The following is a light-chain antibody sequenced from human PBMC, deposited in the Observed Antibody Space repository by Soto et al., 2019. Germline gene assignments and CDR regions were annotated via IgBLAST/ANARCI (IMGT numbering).Light chain of an antibody. CDR3: QQYNTCPWT. CDR1: ESVSTW. Sequence: QMTQSPSTLSASVGDRVTITCRASESVSTWLAWYQQKPGRAPKLLIYDASDLGTGVPARFSGSGSGTEFTLTISSLQPDDFATYYCQQYNTCPWTFGPGTKVDIK. CDR2: DAS. J-gene: IGKJ1*01. V-gene: IGKV1-5*01.